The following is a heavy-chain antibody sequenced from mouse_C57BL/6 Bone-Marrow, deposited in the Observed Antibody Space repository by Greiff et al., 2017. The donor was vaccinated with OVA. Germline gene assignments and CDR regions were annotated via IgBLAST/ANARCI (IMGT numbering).Heavy chain of an antibody. CDR1: GFTFSSYA. Sequence: DVKLVESGGGLVKPGGSLKLSCAASGFTFSSYAMSWVRQTPEKRLEWVATISDGGSYTYYPDNVKGRFTISRDNAKNNLYLQMSHLKSEDTAMYYCARDNDEFAYWGQGTLVTVSA. J-gene: IGHJ3*01. CDR2: ISDGGSYT. D-gene: IGHD2-12*01. V-gene: IGHV5-4*01. CDR3: ARDNDEFAY.